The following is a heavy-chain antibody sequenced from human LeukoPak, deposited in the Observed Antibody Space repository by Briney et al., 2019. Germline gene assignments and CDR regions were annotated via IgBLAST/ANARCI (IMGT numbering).Heavy chain of an antibody. D-gene: IGHD3-3*01. CDR2: MNPNSGNT. J-gene: IGHJ4*02. CDR3: ARQYDFWTGPFDY. CDR1: GYTFTSYD. Sequence: ASVKVSCKASGYTFTSYDINWVRQATGQGLEWMGWMNPNSGNTGYAQKFQGRVTMTRNTSISTAYMELSSLRSEDTAVYYCARQYDFWTGPFDYWGQGTLVTVSS. V-gene: IGHV1-8*01.